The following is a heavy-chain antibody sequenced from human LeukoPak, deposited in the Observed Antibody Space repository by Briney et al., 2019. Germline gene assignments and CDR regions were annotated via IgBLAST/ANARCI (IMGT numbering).Heavy chain of an antibody. CDR2: INHSGST. Sequence: SETLSLTCAVYGGSFSGYYWSWIRQPPGKGLEWIGEINHSGSTNYNPSLKSRVTISVDTSKNQFSLKLSSVTAADMAVYYCASGNMVPFDYWGQGTLVTVSS. D-gene: IGHD2/OR15-2a*01. V-gene: IGHV4-34*01. CDR1: GGSFSGYY. CDR3: ASGNMVPFDY. J-gene: IGHJ4*02.